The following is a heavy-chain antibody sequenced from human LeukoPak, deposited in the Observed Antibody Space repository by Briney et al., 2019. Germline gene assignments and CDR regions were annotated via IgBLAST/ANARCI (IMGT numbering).Heavy chain of an antibody. Sequence: GGSLRLSCAASGLTFSTYWMSWVRQAPGKGLECVGIINEHGSEKYYVDSVKGRFTISRDNAKNSLYLQINSLRAEDTAVYYCARGALRSVDYWGQGTLLPVSS. J-gene: IGHJ4*02. V-gene: IGHV3-7*03. CDR1: GLTFSTYW. CDR3: ARGALRSVDY. D-gene: IGHD3-10*02. CDR2: INEHGSEK.